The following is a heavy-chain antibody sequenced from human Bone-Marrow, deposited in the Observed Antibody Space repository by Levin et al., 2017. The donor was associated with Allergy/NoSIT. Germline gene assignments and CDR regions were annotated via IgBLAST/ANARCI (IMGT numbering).Heavy chain of an antibody. CDR2: IHHSGTT. D-gene: IGHD5-12*01. CDR1: DASITDTYY. Sequence: SETLSLTCAVSDASITDTYYWAWIRQPPGKGLDWIGSIHHSGTTYYNPSLKSRVTMSVDTSKSQFSLKWTSVTAADTAVYYCARGGGYDGGAWKEGFDYWGQGTLVAVPP. J-gene: IGHJ4*02. V-gene: IGHV4-38-2*01. CDR3: ARGGGYDGGAWKEGFDY.